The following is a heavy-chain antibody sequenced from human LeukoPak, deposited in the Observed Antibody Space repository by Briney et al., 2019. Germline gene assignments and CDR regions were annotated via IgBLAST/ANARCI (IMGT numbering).Heavy chain of an antibody. Sequence: ASAKVSCKASGYTFTGYYMHWVRQAPGQGLEWMGWINPNSGSTNYAQKFQGRVTMTRDTSISTAYMELSRLRSDDTAVYYCARELVPAAFNRLSKRYYFDYWGQGTLVTVSS. CDR3: ARELVPAAFNRLSKRYYFDY. D-gene: IGHD2-2*01. CDR2: INPNSGST. V-gene: IGHV1-2*02. CDR1: GYTFTGYY. J-gene: IGHJ4*02.